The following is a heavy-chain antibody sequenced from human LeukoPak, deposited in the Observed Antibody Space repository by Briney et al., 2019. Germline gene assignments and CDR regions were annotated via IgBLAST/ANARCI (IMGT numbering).Heavy chain of an antibody. D-gene: IGHD3-10*01. CDR1: GGSFSGYY. CDR3: ARGYYYGSGSYYKMDYYYGMDV. V-gene: IGHV4-34*01. CDR2: INHSGST. Sequence: PSETLSLTCAVYGGSFSGYYWSWIRQPPGKGLEWIGEINHSGSTNYNPSLKSRVTISVDTSKNQFSLKLSSVTAADTAVYYCARGYYYGSGSYYKMDYYYGMDVWGQGTTVTVS. J-gene: IGHJ6*02.